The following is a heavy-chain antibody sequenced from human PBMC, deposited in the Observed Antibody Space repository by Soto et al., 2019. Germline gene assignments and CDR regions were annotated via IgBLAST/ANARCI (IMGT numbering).Heavy chain of an antibody. CDR1: GGSVSSGTYY. CDR3: SRARREPGAFDI. D-gene: IGHD1-26*01. V-gene: IGHV4-61*01. Sequence: QVQLQESGPGLVKPSETLPLTCTVSGGSVSSGTYYWSWIRQPPGKGLEWIGYISNSGSTRYNPALKSRVTISLDTSKNQFALKLTSVTAADTAVYSCSRARREPGAFDIWGQGTMVTVSS. J-gene: IGHJ3*02. CDR2: ISNSGST.